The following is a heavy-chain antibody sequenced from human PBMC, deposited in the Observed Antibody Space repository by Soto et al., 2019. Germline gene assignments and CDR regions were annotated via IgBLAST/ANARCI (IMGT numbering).Heavy chain of an antibody. CDR3: AKAPGRGYFDWLNFDY. CDR1: GFTFSSYG. CDR2: ISYDGSNK. V-gene: IGHV3-30*18. J-gene: IGHJ4*02. Sequence: VGSLRLSCAASGFTFSSYGMHWVRQAPGKGLEWVAVISYDGSNKYYADSVKGRFTISRDNSKNTLYLQMNSLRAEDTAVYYCAKAPGRGYFDWLNFDYWGQGTLVTVSS. D-gene: IGHD3-9*01.